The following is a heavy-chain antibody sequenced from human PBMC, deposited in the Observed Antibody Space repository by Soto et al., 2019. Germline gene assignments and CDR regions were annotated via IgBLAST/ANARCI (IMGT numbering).Heavy chain of an antibody. CDR3: AISREETSFDY. CDR1: GFTFSSYE. D-gene: IGHD1-26*01. CDR2: ISSSGSTI. V-gene: IGHV3-48*03. J-gene: IGHJ4*02. Sequence: HPGGSLRLSCAASGFTFSSYEMNWVRQAPGKGLEWVSYISSSGSTIYYADSVKGRFTISRDNAKNSLYLQMNSLRAEDTAVYYCAISREETSFDYWGQGTLVTVSS.